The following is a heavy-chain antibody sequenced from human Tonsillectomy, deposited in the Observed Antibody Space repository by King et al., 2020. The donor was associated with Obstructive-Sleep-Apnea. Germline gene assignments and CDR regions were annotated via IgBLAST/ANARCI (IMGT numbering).Heavy chain of an antibody. Sequence: QLQESGPGLVKPSQTLSLTCTVSGGSISSGGYYWSWIRQHPGKGLEWIGYIYYSGSTYYNPSLTCRVTISVDTSKNQFSLTLSSVTAADTAVYYCARALLRYSYGSNWFDPWGQGTLVTVSS. D-gene: IGHD5-18*01. CDR1: GGSISSGGYY. V-gene: IGHV4-31*03. CDR2: IYYSGST. J-gene: IGHJ5*02. CDR3: ARALLRYSYGSNWFDP.